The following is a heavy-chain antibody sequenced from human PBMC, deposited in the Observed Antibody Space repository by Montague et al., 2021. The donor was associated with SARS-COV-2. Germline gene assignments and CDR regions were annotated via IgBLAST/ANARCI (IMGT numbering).Heavy chain of an antibody. J-gene: IGHJ4*02. CDR1: GGSISSSSYY. CDR3: ARHGKTRIAMIVVVISYFDY. V-gene: IGHV4-39*01. D-gene: IGHD3-22*01. Sequence: SETLFLTCTVSGGSISSSSYYWGWIRQPPGKGLEWIGSIYYSGSTYYNPSLKSRVTISVDTSKNQFSLKLSSVTAADTAVYYCARHGKTRIAMIVVVISYFDYWGQGTLVTVSS. CDR2: IYYSGST.